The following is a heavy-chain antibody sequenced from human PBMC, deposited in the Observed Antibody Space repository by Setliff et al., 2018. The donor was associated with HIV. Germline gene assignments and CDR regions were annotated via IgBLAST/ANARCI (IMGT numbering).Heavy chain of an antibody. V-gene: IGHV3-53*01. Sequence: PGGSLRLSCAASGFGVSSSYMSWVRQAPGKGLEWVSIIYSGGTTDYADSVKGRFTISRDNVENTVYLQMSSLRVEDTGVFFCVRIGIAATIDLWGQGALVTVSS. J-gene: IGHJ4*02. CDR3: VRIGIAATIDL. CDR1: GFGVSSSY. D-gene: IGHD1-1*01. CDR2: IYSGGTT.